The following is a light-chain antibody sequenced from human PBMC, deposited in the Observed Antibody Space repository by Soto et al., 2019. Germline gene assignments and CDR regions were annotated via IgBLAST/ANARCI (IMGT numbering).Light chain of an antibody. CDR3: QQYATSIT. CDR2: GSS. Sequence: EIVLTQSPGTLSLSPGERATLSCRASQSVSSSFLAWYQQTPGQAPRLLIYGSSSRATGIPDRFSGSGSGTDFTLTISRLDPEDFAVYYCQQYATSITFGGGTKVEIK. CDR1: QSVSSSF. J-gene: IGKJ4*01. V-gene: IGKV3-20*01.